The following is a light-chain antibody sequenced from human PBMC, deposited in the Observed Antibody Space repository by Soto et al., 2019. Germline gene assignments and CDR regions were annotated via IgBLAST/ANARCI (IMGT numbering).Light chain of an antibody. J-gene: IGKJ1*01. CDR1: QSVSNSY. CDR3: LQYGSSPRT. V-gene: IGKV3-20*01. CDR2: GAS. Sequence: EIVLTQSPGTLSLSPGERATLSCGASQSVSNSYLAWYQQKPGQAPRLLIYGASSRATGIPDRFTGSGSGTDFTLTISRLEPEDFAVYYCLQYGSSPRTFGQGTKVEIK.